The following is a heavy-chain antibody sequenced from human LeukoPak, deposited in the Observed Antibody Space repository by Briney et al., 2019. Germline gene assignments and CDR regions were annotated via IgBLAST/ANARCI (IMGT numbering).Heavy chain of an antibody. CDR3: STGGYYDSSGYLDY. V-gene: IGHV3-23*01. D-gene: IGHD3-22*01. CDR1: GFTFRSYA. CDR2: ISGSGDST. Sequence: GGSLRLSCAASGFTFRSYAMSWARQAPGKGLEWVSAISGSGDSTYYAGSVKGRFTSSRDNSKNTLYLQMNSLRAEDTAVYYCSTGGYYDSSGYLDYWGQGTLVSVSS. J-gene: IGHJ4*02.